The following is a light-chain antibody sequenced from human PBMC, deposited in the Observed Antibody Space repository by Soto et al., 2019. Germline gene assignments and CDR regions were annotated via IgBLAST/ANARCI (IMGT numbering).Light chain of an antibody. CDR2: GAS. V-gene: IGKV3-20*01. CDR1: QSVSSNY. J-gene: IGKJ1*01. Sequence: ESLLTQSPGTLSLSPGERASLSCRASQSVSSNYLAWYQQKPGQAPRLLIYGASTRATGIPDRFSGSGSGTDFTLTISRLESEDSAVYYCQQYGSSPTWTFGQGTKVDIK. CDR3: QQYGSSPTWT.